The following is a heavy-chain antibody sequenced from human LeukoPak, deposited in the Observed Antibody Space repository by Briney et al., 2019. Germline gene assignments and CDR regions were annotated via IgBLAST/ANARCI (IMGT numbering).Heavy chain of an antibody. Sequence: ASVKVSCKASGGTFSSYAISWVRQAPGQGLEWMGGITPIFGTANYAQKFQGRVTITTDESTSTAYMELSSLRSEDTAVYYCASGAYAISRAFDYWGQGTLVTVSS. J-gene: IGHJ4*02. CDR3: ASGAYAISRAFDY. V-gene: IGHV1-69*05. CDR2: ITPIFGTA. CDR1: GGTFSSYA. D-gene: IGHD2-8*01.